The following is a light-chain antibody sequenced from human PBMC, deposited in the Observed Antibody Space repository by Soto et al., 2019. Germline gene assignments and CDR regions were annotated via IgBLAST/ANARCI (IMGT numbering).Light chain of an antibody. CDR1: QSVSNW. Sequence: DSQMTQSPSSLSASVGERVTMASRASQSVSNWLAWYQQKPGKAPKLLIYKASTLESGVPSRFSGSGSGTEFTLTISSLQPDDFATYYCQQYNSVSLLTFGGGTKVDIK. CDR3: QQYNSVSLLT. J-gene: IGKJ4*01. V-gene: IGKV1-5*03. CDR2: KAS.